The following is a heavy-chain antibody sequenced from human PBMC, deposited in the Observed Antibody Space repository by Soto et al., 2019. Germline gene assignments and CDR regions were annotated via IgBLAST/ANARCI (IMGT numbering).Heavy chain of an antibody. Sequence: QVQLVESGGGVVQPGRSLRLSCAASGFTFSNYAMQWVRQAPGKGLEWVAVISYDGSNKYYADSVKGRFTISRDNSKNTLYLQMNSLRAEDTAVYYCAKDVEVRGVDAFDIWGQGTMVTVSS. CDR2: ISYDGSNK. J-gene: IGHJ3*02. CDR3: AKDVEVRGVDAFDI. CDR1: GFTFSNYA. V-gene: IGHV3-30*18. D-gene: IGHD3-10*01.